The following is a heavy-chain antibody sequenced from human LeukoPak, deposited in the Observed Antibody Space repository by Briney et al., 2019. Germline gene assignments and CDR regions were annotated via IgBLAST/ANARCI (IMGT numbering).Heavy chain of an antibody. Sequence: SETLSLTCTVSGGSISSSSYYWSWIRQPPGKGLEWIGYIYHSGSTYYNPSLKSRVTISVDRSKNQFPLKLSSVTAADTAVYYCASGASYYFDYWGQGTLVTVSS. CDR3: ASGASYYFDY. CDR2: IYHSGST. D-gene: IGHD1-26*01. V-gene: IGHV4-30-2*01. CDR1: GGSISSSSYY. J-gene: IGHJ4*02.